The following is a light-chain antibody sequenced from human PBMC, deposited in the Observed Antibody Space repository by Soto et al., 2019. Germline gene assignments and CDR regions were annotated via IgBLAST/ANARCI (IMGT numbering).Light chain of an antibody. CDR3: QQSYSVPLT. CDR2: AAS. J-gene: IGKJ4*01. Sequence: DIQMTQSPSSLSASVGDRVTITCRASQSITSYLNWYQQKPGKAPKLLINAASSLQSGVPSRISGSGSGTDFHLTIGRLQPEDFATYYCQQSYSVPLTFGGGTKVEIK. CDR1: QSITSY. V-gene: IGKV1-39*01.